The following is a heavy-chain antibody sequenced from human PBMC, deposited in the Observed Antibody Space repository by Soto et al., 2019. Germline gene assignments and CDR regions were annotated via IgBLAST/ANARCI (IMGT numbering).Heavy chain of an antibody. V-gene: IGHV3-11*06. Sequence: PWGSLRLSCAASGFSFVGYYIIFVRHSPCKGLEWISYISGSGDKTNYADSVRGRFTISRDNARNSVYLQMNSLTDEDTAVYYCAKGGKPSPNIYYGMDVWGQGIVVTVSS. CDR1: GFSFVGYY. J-gene: IGHJ6*02. CDR2: ISGSGDKT. D-gene: IGHD3-10*01. CDR3: AKGGKPSPNIYYGMDV.